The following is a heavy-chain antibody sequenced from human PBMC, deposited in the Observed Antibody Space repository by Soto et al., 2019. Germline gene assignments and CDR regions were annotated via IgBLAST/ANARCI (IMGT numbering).Heavy chain of an antibody. Sequence: PSETLSLTCAVSGGSFTSNNWWTWVRQPPGQGLEWIGEIYRTGSTNYNPSLKRRVTISLDKSENQFSLKVTSLTAADTAVYYCSSRDPGTSVDYWGQGTLVPVSS. J-gene: IGHJ4*02. CDR1: GGSFTSNNW. CDR3: SSRDPGTSVDY. D-gene: IGHD1-7*01. CDR2: IYRTGST. V-gene: IGHV4-4*02.